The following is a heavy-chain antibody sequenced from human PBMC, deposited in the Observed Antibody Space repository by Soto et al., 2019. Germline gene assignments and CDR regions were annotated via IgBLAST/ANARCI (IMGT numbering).Heavy chain of an antibody. Sequence: SETLSLTCTVSGGSISAYYWSWIRQPAGKGLEWIGRIYSSGSSNYNPSLQSRVTMSMDTSKSQFSLKLSSVTAADTAVYYCAREGGSGRPFDYWGQGTLVTVSS. CDR2: IYSSGSS. D-gene: IGHD3-10*01. J-gene: IGHJ4*02. CDR1: GGSISAYY. CDR3: AREGGSGRPFDY. V-gene: IGHV4-4*07.